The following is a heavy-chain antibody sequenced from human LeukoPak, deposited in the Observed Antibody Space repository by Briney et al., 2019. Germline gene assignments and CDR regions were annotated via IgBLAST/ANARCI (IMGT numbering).Heavy chain of an antibody. D-gene: IGHD3-3*02. CDR2: ISSSSSTI. CDR3: ARDLADAFDI. CDR1: GFTFSTFA. V-gene: IGHV3-48*01. J-gene: IGHJ3*02. Sequence: GGSLRLSCAASGFTFSTFAMIWVRQPPGKGLEWVSYISSSSSTIYYADSVKGRFTISRDNAKNSLYLQMNSLRAEDTAVYYCARDLADAFDIWGQGTMVTVSS.